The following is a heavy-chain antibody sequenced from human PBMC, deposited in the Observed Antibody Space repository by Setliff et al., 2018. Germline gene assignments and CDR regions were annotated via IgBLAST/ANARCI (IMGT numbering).Heavy chain of an antibody. CDR2: INPSGGLT. Sequence: GASVKVSCKASGYTFINYDINWVRQAPGQGLEWMGIINPSGGLTRYAQKFQGKVTMTRDTSTSTVYMEVSSLRSEDTAVYYCARAPLESGYNYGQGHYFDYWGQGTLVTVSS. V-gene: IGHV1-46*01. CDR1: GYTFINYD. CDR3: ARAPLESGYNYGQGHYFDY. D-gene: IGHD5-18*01. J-gene: IGHJ4*02.